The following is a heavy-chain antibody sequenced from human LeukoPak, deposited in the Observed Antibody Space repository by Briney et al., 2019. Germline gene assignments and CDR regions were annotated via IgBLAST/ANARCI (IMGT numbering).Heavy chain of an antibody. J-gene: IGHJ5*02. Sequence: GSLRLSCAASGFTFSSYGMHWVRQAPGKGLEWVAVIWYDGSNKYHADSVKGRFTISRDNSKNTLYLQMNSLRAEDTAVYYCARDGSRYCSGGSCYKDNWFDPWGQGTLVTVSS. D-gene: IGHD2-15*01. CDR3: ARDGSRYCSGGSCYKDNWFDP. V-gene: IGHV3-33*01. CDR2: IWYDGSNK. CDR1: GFTFSSYG.